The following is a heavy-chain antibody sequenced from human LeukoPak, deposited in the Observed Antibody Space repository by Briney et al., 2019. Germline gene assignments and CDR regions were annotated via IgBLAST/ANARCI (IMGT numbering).Heavy chain of an antibody. J-gene: IGHJ4*02. D-gene: IGHD5-18*01. Sequence: GGALRVSCVDSRGSFSSYWMSVVRQAPGEGLEWVAKIMQDVIEKYYVDTAKSRCTLSRDNVKSSLYLQMNSLRAEDTALYSCARFVDTEYFDYWGQGTLVTVSS. CDR1: RGSFSSYW. CDR2: IMQDVIEK. CDR3: ARFVDTEYFDY. V-gene: IGHV3-7*01.